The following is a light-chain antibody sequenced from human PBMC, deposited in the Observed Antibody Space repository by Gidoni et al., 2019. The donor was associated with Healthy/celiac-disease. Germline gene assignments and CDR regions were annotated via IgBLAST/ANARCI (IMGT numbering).Light chain of an antibody. Sequence: SYELTQPPSVSVSPGQTARITCPGDALPKQYAYWYQQKPGQAPVLVIYKDSERPSGIPERFSGSSSGTTVTLTISGVQAEDEADYYCQSADSSGTLYVFGTGTKVTV. V-gene: IGLV3-25*03. CDR2: KDS. CDR1: ALPKQY. J-gene: IGLJ1*01. CDR3: QSADSSGTLYV.